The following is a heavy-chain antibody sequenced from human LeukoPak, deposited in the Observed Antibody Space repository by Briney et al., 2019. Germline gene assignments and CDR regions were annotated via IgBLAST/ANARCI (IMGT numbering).Heavy chain of an antibody. J-gene: IGHJ4*02. CDR2: INHREDT. Sequence: SETLSLTCAVYGESLSGYYWNWIRQPPRNGLQWIGEINHREDTKYNPSLKSRDTISADTSKNNFSLKLSSLTASDTPVYACARYRCVVGIDYWGQGTLVSVCS. CDR3: ARYRCVVGIDY. CDR1: GESLSGYY. V-gene: IGHV4-34*01. D-gene: IGHD2-15*01.